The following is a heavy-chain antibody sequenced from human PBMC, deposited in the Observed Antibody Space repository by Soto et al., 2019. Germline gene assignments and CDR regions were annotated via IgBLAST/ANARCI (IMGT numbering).Heavy chain of an antibody. J-gene: IGHJ6*03. CDR3: AKDSQSFSDESEEYYYYYYMDV. CDR1: GFTFDDYA. V-gene: IGHV3-9*01. CDR2: ISWNSGSI. Sequence: GGSLRLSCAASGFTFDDYAMHWVRQAPGKGLEWVSGISWNSGSIGYADSVKGRFTISRDNAKNSLYLQMNSLRAEDTALYYCAKDSQSFSDESEEYYYYYYMDVWGKGTTVTVSS. D-gene: IGHD1-26*01.